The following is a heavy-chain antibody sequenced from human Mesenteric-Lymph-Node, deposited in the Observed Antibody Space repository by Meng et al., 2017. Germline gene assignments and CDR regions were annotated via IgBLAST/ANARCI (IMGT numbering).Heavy chain of an antibody. J-gene: IGHJ4*02. V-gene: IGHV4-31*03. CDR3: ARVSSGWDYFDY. CDR1: GGSVSSGGYY. Sequence: QVQLQGSRPGLVKPSQTLSLTCTVSGGSVSSGGYYWTWIRQHPGKGLEWFGHIYYSGSTFYNPSLKRRVIISIDTSKNQFSLNLRSVTAADTAVYYCARVSSGWDYFDYWGQGTLVTVSS. CDR2: IYYSGST. D-gene: IGHD6-19*01.